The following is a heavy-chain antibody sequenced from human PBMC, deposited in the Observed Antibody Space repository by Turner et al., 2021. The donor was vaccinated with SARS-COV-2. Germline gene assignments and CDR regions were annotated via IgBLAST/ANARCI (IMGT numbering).Heavy chain of an antibody. CDR2: MNPKSGGT. J-gene: IGHJ4*02. D-gene: IGHD5-18*01. Sequence: VQLVQSGAEVKKPGASVKVSCKASGYTFTDYYIHWVRQAPGQGLEWMGWMNPKSGGTNYAQKFQGRVTMTRDTSISTAHMELSRLRSDDTAVYYCATDSYGTLWGQGTLVTVSS. CDR1: GYTFTDYY. V-gene: IGHV1-2*02. CDR3: ATDSYGTL.